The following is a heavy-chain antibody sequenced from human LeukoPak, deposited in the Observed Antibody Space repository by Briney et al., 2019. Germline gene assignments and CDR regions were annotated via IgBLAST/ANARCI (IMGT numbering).Heavy chain of an antibody. Sequence: SETLSLTCAVYGGSFSGYYWSWIRQPPGKGLEWIGEINHSGSTNYNPSLKSRVTISVDTSKNQFSLKLSSATAADTAVYYCARGRRVMGANYFDYWGQGTLVTVSS. V-gene: IGHV4-34*01. CDR1: GGSFSGYY. J-gene: IGHJ4*02. CDR2: INHSGST. D-gene: IGHD1-26*01. CDR3: ARGRRVMGANYFDY.